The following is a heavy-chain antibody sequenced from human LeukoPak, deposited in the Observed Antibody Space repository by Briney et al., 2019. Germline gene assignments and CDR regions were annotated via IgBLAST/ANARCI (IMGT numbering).Heavy chain of an antibody. CDR1: GYTFTGYY. CDR3: AREGIAAAESFDY. D-gene: IGHD6-13*01. V-gene: IGHV1-2*06. J-gene: IGHJ4*02. Sequence: ASVKVSCKASGYTFTGYYMHWVRQAPGQGLEWMGRINPNRGSTNYAQQLQGRVTMTRDTSISTAYMELSRLRSDDTAVYYCAREGIAAAESFDYWGQGTLVTVSS. CDR2: INPNRGST.